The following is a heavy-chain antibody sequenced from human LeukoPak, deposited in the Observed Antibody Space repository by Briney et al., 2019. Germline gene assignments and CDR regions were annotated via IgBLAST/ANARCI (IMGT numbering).Heavy chain of an antibody. CDR1: GFIFSHHG. CDR3: ARVLRYCSGGNCYSGGLGYMDV. Sequence: GGSLRLSCATSGFIFSHHGMNWVRQAPGKGLEWVSSISRSGSTKYYADSVKGRFTISRDNAKNSLFLQMNSLRAEDTAVYYCARVLRYCSGGNCYSGGLGYMDVWGKGTTVTVSS. V-gene: IGHV3-48*04. J-gene: IGHJ6*03. D-gene: IGHD2-15*01. CDR2: ISRSGSTK.